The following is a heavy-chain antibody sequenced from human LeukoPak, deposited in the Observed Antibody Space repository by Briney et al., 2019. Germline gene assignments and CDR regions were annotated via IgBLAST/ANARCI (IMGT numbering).Heavy chain of an antibody. CDR1: GGTFSSYA. V-gene: IGHV1-69*01. J-gene: IGHJ4*02. Sequence: SVEVSCKASGGTFSSYAISWVRQAPGQGLEWMGGIIPIFGTANYAQKFQGRVTITADESTSTAYMELRSLRSDDTAVYYCARGTSDIVVVPAAMDFDYWGQGTLVTVSS. CDR2: IIPIFGTA. D-gene: IGHD2-2*01. CDR3: ARGTSDIVVVPAAMDFDY.